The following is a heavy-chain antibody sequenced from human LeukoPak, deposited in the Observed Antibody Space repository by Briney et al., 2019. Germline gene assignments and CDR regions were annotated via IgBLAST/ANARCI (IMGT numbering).Heavy chain of an antibody. CDR2: MYYRATT. J-gene: IGHJ5*02. D-gene: IGHD3-10*01. CDR3: ARITMVRGVIITPNWFDP. Sequence: PSETLSLTCSVSGVAMRGNEYYWSWLRQPPGKGLEWIASMYYRATTFYNPSLKSRVTISVDASKKQVSLKMNSVTAADTAVYYCARITMVRGVIITPNWFDPWGQGTLVTVSS. V-gene: IGHV4-39*07. CDR1: GVAMRGNEYY.